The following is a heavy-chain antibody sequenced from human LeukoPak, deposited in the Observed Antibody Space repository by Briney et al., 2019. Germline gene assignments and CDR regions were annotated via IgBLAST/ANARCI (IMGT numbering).Heavy chain of an antibody. V-gene: IGHV4-59*01. J-gene: IGHJ3*02. CDR2: IYYTGST. D-gene: IGHD5-24*01. CDR1: GGSISSYY. Sequence: PSETLSLTCTVSGGSISSYYWSWIRQSPGKGLEWIGNIYYTGSTNYNPSLKSRVTMSVDTSKTQFSLKLSSVSAADTAVYYCGRPAERYALDAFDIWSQGTMVTVSS. CDR3: GRPAERYALDAFDI.